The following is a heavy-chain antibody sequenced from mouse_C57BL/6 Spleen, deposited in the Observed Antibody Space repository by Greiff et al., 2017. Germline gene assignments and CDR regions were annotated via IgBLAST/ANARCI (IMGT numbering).Heavy chain of an antibody. CDR1: GYTFTSYG. J-gene: IGHJ1*03. CDR3: GYGSTWYFDV. D-gene: IGHD1-1*01. Sequence: LVESGAELARPGASVKLSCKASGYTFTSYGISWVKQRTGQGLEWIGEIYPRSGNTYYNEKFKGKATLTADKSSSTAYMELRSLTSEDSAVYFCGYGSTWYFDVWGTGTTVTVSS. CDR2: IYPRSGNT. V-gene: IGHV1-81*01.